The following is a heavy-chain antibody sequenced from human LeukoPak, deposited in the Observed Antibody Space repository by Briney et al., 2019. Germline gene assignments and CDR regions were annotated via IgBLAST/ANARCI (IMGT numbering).Heavy chain of an antibody. V-gene: IGHV4-34*01. D-gene: IGHD3-22*01. CDR3: SRGVNYYDSRGYYYAKPGFDY. CDR1: GVSVSGYY. J-gene: IGHJ4*02. CDR2: INHSGST. Sequence: SETLSLTCAVYGVSVSGYYCSWIRQPPGKGLEWIGEINHSGSTNYNPSLKSRVTISVDTSKNQFSLKLSSVTAAHTAVYYCSRGVNYYDSRGYYYAKPGFDYWGQGTLVTVSS.